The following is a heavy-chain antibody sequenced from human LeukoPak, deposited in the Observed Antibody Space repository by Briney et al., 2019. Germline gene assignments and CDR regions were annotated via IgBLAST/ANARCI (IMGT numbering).Heavy chain of an antibody. CDR1: GYTFTSYG. CDR3: ARDLDGIYYYYYMDV. J-gene: IGHJ6*03. V-gene: IGHV1-18*01. D-gene: IGHD1-14*01. CDR2: ISAYNGNT. Sequence: ASVKVSCKASGYTFTSYGISWVRQAPGQGLEWMGWISAYNGNTNYAQKFQGRVTMTRDTSISTAYMELSRLRSDDTAVYYCARDLDGIYYYYYMDVWGKGTTVTISS.